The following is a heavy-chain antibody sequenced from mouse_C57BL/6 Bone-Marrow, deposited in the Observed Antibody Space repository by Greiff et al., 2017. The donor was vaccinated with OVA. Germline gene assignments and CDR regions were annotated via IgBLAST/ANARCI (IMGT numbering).Heavy chain of an antibody. Sequence: VQLKHSGAELVRPGASVKLSCTASGFNIKDYYMHWVKQRPEQGLEWIGRIDPEDGDTEYAPKFKGKATMTADTSSNTAYLQLSSLTSEDTAVYYCTTSSVPGYYCDYWGQGTTRTVSS. D-gene: IGHD5-1*01. J-gene: IGHJ2*01. CDR2: IDPEDGDT. V-gene: IGHV14-1*01. CDR3: TTSSVPGYYCDY. CDR1: GFNIKDYY.